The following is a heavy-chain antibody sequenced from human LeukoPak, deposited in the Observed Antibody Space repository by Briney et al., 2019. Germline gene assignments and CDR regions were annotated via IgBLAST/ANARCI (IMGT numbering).Heavy chain of an antibody. V-gene: IGHV4-59*12. CDR3: ARGGTAKGHFDY. D-gene: IGHD6-13*01. CDR1: GGSISNYY. CDR2: IYYSGST. J-gene: IGHJ4*02. Sequence: PSETLSLTCTGSGGSISNYYWTWIRQPPGKGLEWIGYIYYSGSTNYNPSLKSRVTISLDTSSNQFSLRLTSVTAADTAVYYCARGGTAKGHFDYWGQGTLVTVSS.